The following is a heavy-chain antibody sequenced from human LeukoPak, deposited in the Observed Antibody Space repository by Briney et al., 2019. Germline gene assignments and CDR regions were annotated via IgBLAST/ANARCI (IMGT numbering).Heavy chain of an antibody. CDR1: GGSISPYY. D-gene: IGHD6-19*01. Sequence: PSETLSLTCTVSGGSISPYYWSWIRQPAGKGLEWIGRIYTSGATNYNPSLSSRVTMSLDTSKNQFPLELRSVTAADTAAYYCARNREYSSGWYYFDDWGQGTLVTVSS. CDR2: IYTSGAT. V-gene: IGHV4-4*07. CDR3: ARNREYSSGWYYFDD. J-gene: IGHJ4*02.